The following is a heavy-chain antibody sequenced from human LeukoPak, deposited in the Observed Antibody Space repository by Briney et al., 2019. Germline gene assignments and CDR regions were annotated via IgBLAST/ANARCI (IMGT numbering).Heavy chain of an antibody. CDR2: IYYSGST. D-gene: IGHD6-13*01. V-gene: IGHV4-39*01. J-gene: IGHJ5*02. Sequence: PGGTLRLSCAASGFTFSSYGMSWVRQPPGKGLEWIGSIYYSGSTYYNPSLKSRVTISVDTSKNQFSLKLSSVTAADTAVYYCGRGEYSSSWYEGDWFDPWGQGTLVTVSS. CDR3: GRGEYSSSWYEGDWFDP. CDR1: GFTFSSYG.